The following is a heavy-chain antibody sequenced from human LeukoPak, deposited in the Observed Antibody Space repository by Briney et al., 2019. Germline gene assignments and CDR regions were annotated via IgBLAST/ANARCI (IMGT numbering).Heavy chain of an antibody. CDR2: IYYSGST. CDR3: ARYQSKLGGAAY. J-gene: IGHJ4*02. CDR1: CGSISSYY. Sequence: SETLSLTCTVSCGSISSYYWSCLPHPPGKGLGCIGYIYYSGSTNYNPPLKSRVTISVDTSKNQFSLKLSSVTAADTAVYYCARYQSKLGGAAYWGQGTLVTVSS. D-gene: IGHD2-15*01. V-gene: IGHV4-59*01.